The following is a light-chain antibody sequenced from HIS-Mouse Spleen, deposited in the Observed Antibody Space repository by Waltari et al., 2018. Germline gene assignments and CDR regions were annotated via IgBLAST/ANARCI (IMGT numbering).Light chain of an antibody. CDR1: QSISSW. CDR3: QQYNSYSFT. J-gene: IGKJ3*01. Sequence: DIQMTQSPSTLSASVGDRVTITCRASQSISSWLAWYQQKPGKDPKLLIYKASSLESGVPSRFSGSGSGTEFTLTISSLQPDDFATYYCQQYNSYSFTFGPGTKVDIK. CDR2: KAS. V-gene: IGKV1-5*03.